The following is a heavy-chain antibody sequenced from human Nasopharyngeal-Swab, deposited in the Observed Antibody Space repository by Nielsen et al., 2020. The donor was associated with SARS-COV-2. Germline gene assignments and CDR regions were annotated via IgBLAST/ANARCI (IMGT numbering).Heavy chain of an antibody. J-gene: IGHJ6*02. CDR2: IIPIFGTA. V-gene: IGHV1-69*13. CDR1: GGTFSSYA. D-gene: IGHD3-10*01. Sequence: SVKVSCKASGGTFSSYAISWVRQAPGQGLEWMGGIIPIFGTANYAQKFQGRVTITADESTSTAYMELSSLRSECTSVYYCARGGYYGSGSYFHYHYVMDVWGQGTTVTVSS. CDR3: ARGGYYGSGSYFHYHYVMDV.